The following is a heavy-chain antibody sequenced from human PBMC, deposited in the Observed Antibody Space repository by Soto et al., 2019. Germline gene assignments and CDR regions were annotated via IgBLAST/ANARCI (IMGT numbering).Heavy chain of an antibody. CDR3: SRDFSTSASYTTFDY. Sequence: EVQLVESGGGLVYPGRSLRLSCTASGFTFGDYFMSWFRQAPGKGLEWVGFIRTKAYGGATEYAASVKGRFVISRDDSKSIAYLQMNSLKTEDTAMYYCSRDFSTSASYTTFDYWGQGTLVTVSS. CDR1: GFTFGDYF. J-gene: IGHJ4*02. CDR2: IRTKAYGGAT. D-gene: IGHD2-2*01. V-gene: IGHV3-49*03.